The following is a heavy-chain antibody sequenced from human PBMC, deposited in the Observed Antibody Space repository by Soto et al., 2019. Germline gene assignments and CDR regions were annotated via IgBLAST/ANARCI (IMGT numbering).Heavy chain of an antibody. Sequence: GGSLRLSCVASGFTFDTYGINWIRQAPGKGLQWVALISYEGSNTYYAYSVRGRFTIARDNSKNTLYLQMHTLRPEDTGVYYVACVTPGHNLYYICGLDFWGQGTSVTVSS. D-gene: IGHD3-22*01. CDR2: ISYEGSNT. CDR3: ACVTPGHNLYYICGLDF. CDR1: GFTFDTYG. V-gene: IGHV3-30-3*01. J-gene: IGHJ6*02.